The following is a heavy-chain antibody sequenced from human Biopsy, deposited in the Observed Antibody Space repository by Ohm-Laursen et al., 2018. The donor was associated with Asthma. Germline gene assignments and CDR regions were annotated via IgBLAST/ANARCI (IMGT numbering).Heavy chain of an antibody. D-gene: IGHD1-26*01. CDR2: IFFDGSNK. CDR1: EFPFSSYA. J-gene: IGHJ4*02. V-gene: IGHV3-30-3*01. Sequence: SLRLSCAAPEFPFSSYAMNWVRQAPGKGLEWVAGIFFDGSNKYYADSVKGRFTISRDNSKDTLYLQVNSLRGDDTAVYYCPKDVFPGWEVRRGPDYWGQGTLVTVSA. CDR3: PKDVFPGWEVRRGPDY.